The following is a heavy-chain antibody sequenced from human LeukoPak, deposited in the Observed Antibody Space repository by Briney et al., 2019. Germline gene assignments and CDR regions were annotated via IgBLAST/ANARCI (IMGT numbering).Heavy chain of an antibody. Sequence: GGSLRLSCAASGFTFSGYAMHWVRQAPGKGLEYVSAISSNGGSTYYANSVKGRFTISRDNSENTLYLQMGSLRAEDMAVYYCARDRADVAFDIWGQGTMVTVSS. CDR1: GFTFSGYA. CDR3: ARDRADVAFDI. V-gene: IGHV3-64*01. CDR2: ISSNGGST. J-gene: IGHJ3*02.